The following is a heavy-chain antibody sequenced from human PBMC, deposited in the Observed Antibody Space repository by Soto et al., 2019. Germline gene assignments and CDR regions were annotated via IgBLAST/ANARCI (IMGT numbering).Heavy chain of an antibody. CDR3: AAHLGEFFPLDY. CDR1: GFSFSNAW. CDR2: IKSRADGGTT. D-gene: IGHD3-16*01. V-gene: IGHV3-15*01. Sequence: EVQLVESGGDFVKPGGSLRVSCAVSGFSFSNAWMSWVRQAPGKGLEWVGRIKSRADGGTTDYNAPVKGRFTISRDDSKNTLFLQMNSLKTEDTAVYYCAAHLGEFFPLDYWGQGTLVTVSS. J-gene: IGHJ4*02.